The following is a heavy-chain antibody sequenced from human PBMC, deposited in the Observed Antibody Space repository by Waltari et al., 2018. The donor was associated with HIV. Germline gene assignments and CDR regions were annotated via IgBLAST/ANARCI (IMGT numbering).Heavy chain of an antibody. D-gene: IGHD2-15*01. CDR3: ARCETVVTPFINKYLGLDV. V-gene: IGHV3-48*01. Sequence: EVQLVESGGKLVQPGGSLRLSCLASGFTFSDYSMNWVRQGPGKGLEWVAYISATGTTIFYANSVKGRFTVSRDNVENSLYLDMSSLRVEDTGDYYCARCETVVTPFINKYLGLDVWGPGTTVTVSS. J-gene: IGHJ6*02. CDR1: GFTFSDYS. CDR2: ISATGTTI.